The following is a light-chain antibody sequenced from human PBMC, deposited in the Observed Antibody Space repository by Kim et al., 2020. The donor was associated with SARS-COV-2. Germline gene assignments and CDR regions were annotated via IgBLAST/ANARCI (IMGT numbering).Light chain of an antibody. V-gene: IGKV3-20*01. Sequence: SAGESGTLTCSASQSVSSSYLAWYQQKPGQAPRLLIYGASSRATGIPDMFSGSGSGTDFTLTISRLEPEDFAVYYCQQYGSSPYTFGQGTKLEI. J-gene: IGKJ2*01. CDR1: QSVSSSY. CDR2: GAS. CDR3: QQYGSSPYT.